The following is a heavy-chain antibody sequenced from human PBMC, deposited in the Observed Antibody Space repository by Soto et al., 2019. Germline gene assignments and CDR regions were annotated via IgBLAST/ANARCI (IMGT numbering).Heavy chain of an antibody. CDR2: IYSGGST. CDR1: GFTVSSNY. J-gene: IGHJ6*03. CDR3: ARGCSSTSCYGGIYYYYYMDV. D-gene: IGHD2-2*01. Sequence: GGSLRLSCAASGFTVSSNYMSWVRQAPGKWLEWGSVIYSGGSTYYADSVKGRFTISRHNSKNTLYLQMNSLRAEDTAVYYCARGCSSTSCYGGIYYYYYMDVWGKGTTVTVSS. V-gene: IGHV3-53*04.